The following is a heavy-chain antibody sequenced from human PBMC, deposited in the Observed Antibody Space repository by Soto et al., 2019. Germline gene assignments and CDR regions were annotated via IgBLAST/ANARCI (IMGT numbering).Heavy chain of an antibody. J-gene: IGHJ1*01. CDR1: GFTFSSYG. CDR3: AKDRITMSLAPPPDSQH. Sequence: GGSLRLSCAASGFTFSSYGMHWVRQAPGKGLEWVAVISYDGSNKYYADSVKGRFTISRVNSKNTLYLQMNSLRAEDTAVYYCAKDRITMSLAPPPDSQHWGQGTLVTVSS. V-gene: IGHV3-30*18. D-gene: IGHD3-10*02. CDR2: ISYDGSNK.